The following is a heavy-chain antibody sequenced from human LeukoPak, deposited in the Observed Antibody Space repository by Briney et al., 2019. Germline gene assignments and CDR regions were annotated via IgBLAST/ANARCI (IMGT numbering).Heavy chain of an antibody. J-gene: IGHJ4*02. Sequence: GGSLRPSCAASGFSFSTYSMNWVRQAPGKGLEWVSSISSSGSYIYYADSVKGRFTISRDNANNSLYLQMNSLRAEDTAVYYCARVGFREYYFDYWGQGTLVTVSS. CDR1: GFSFSTYS. V-gene: IGHV3-21*01. D-gene: IGHD3-10*01. CDR3: ARVGFREYYFDY. CDR2: ISSSGSYI.